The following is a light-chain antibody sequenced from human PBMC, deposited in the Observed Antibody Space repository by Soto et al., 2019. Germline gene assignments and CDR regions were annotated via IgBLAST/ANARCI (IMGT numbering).Light chain of an antibody. J-gene: IGKJ4*01. V-gene: IGKV1-9*01. CDR3: QQLNSYPLT. Sequence: DIQLTQSPSFLSASVGDRVTITCRARQGMSNYLAWYQRKPGKAPKLLIYTASTLQSAVPSRFSCSGSGTEFTLAISSLQPEDVATYYCQQLNSYPLTFGGGTKVEIK. CDR1: QGMSNY. CDR2: TAS.